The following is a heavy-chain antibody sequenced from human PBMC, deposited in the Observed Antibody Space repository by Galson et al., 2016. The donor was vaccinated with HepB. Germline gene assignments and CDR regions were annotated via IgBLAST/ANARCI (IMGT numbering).Heavy chain of an antibody. V-gene: IGHV4-61*03. D-gene: IGHD3-16*02. Sequence: SETLSLTCTVSDDSVTTSHYYWSWIRQPPGKGLEWIGYIYRGATTSFDPSLKSRVSISVDTSKNHFSLRLTSVTAADTAMYYCPRLGPLSLDAFEIWGQGTMVTVSS. CDR1: DDSVTTSHYY. J-gene: IGHJ3*02. CDR3: PRLGPLSLDAFEI. CDR2: IYRGATT.